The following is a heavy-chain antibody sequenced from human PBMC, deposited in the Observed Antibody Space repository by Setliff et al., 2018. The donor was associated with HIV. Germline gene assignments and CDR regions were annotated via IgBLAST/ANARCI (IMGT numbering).Heavy chain of an antibody. Sequence: GGSLRLSCAASGLTLSDYWMHWVRQAPGKGLEWVSHISKMGTTIKYADSVKGRFTISRDDAKNTLYLQMNSLRAEDTAMYYCARDWRSGYDLNFDYWGQGTLVTVSS. CDR3: ARDWRSGYDLNFDY. CDR1: GLTLSDYW. D-gene: IGHD5-12*01. CDR2: ISKMGTTI. V-gene: IGHV3-74*01. J-gene: IGHJ4*02.